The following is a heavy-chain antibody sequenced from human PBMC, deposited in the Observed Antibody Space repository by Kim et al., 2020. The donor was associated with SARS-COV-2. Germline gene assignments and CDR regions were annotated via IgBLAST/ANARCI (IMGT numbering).Heavy chain of an antibody. Sequence: GESLKISCKGSGYSFTNYWISWVRQMPGKGLEWMGRIDPSDSYTNYSPSFQGHVTISADKSINTAYLQWSSLKASDTAMYYCARRGAVAGSFDYWGQGTLVTVSS. J-gene: IGHJ4*02. D-gene: IGHD6-19*01. CDR3: ARRGAVAGSFDY. V-gene: IGHV5-10-1*01. CDR1: GYSFTNYW. CDR2: IDPSDSYT.